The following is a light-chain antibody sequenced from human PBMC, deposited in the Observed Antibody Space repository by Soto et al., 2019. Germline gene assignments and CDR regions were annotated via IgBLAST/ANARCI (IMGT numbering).Light chain of an antibody. V-gene: IGLV4-69*01. J-gene: IGLJ2*01. CDR1: SGHSNYA. CDR2: LNSDGSH. CDR3: QTWGSGIVV. Sequence: QPVLTQSPSASASLGASVKLTCTLSSGHSNYAIAWHQQQSEQGPRSLMKLNSDGSHSKGDGIPDRFSGSSSGAERYLTISSLQSEDEADYYCQTWGSGIVVFGGGTKLTVL.